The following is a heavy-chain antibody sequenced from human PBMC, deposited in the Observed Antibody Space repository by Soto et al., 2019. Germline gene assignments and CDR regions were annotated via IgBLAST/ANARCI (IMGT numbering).Heavy chain of an antibody. CDR1: GYSFTSYW. D-gene: IGHD5-18*01. CDR2: IYPGDSDT. Sequence: GESLKISCKGSGYSFTSYWIGWVRQMPGKGLEWMGNIYPGDSDTRYSPSFQGQVTISADKSISNAYLQWSSLKASDTAMYYCARLDTAMPRRGYYYYYCMDVWGQGTTVTVSS. V-gene: IGHV5-51*01. CDR3: ARLDTAMPRRGYYYYYCMDV. J-gene: IGHJ6*02.